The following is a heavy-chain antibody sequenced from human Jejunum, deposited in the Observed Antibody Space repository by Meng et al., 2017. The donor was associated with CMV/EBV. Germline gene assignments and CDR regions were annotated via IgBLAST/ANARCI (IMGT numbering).Heavy chain of an antibody. D-gene: IGHD3-10*01. CDR3: AKRINLVRGRIMDYYAMDV. J-gene: IGHJ6*02. Sequence: GMHGVRQAPGKGLEWVAVIWYDGSNKKYADFVKGRYTISRDNSKNTLYLQMNRLRVEDTAVYYCAKRINLVRGRIMDYYAMDVWGQGTTVTVSS. CDR2: IWYDGSNK. CDR1: G. V-gene: IGHV3-33*06.